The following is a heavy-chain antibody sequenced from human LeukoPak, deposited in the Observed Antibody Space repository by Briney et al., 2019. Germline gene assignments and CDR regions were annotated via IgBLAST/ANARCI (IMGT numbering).Heavy chain of an antibody. CDR1: GFTFSSDA. CDR3: ARGAYYYED. V-gene: IGHV3-33*08. CDR2: ILSDGSKT. Sequence: GGSLRLSCAASGFTFSSDAMHWVRQAPGKGLEWVAIILSDGSKTYYPDSVRGRFIISRDNSKNTLYLQMNSLRAEDTAVYYCARGAYYYEDWGQGTLVTVSS. D-gene: IGHD3-22*01. J-gene: IGHJ4*02.